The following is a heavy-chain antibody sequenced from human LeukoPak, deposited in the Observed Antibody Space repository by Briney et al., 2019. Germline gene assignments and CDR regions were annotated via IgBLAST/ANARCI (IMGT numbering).Heavy chain of an antibody. J-gene: IGHJ4*02. CDR3: ARKTPRFGDYDY. CDR1: GFTFSSYA. V-gene: IGHV3-33*01. D-gene: IGHD2-15*01. Sequence: GGSLRLSCAASGFTFSSYAMHWVRQAPGKGLDWVAVIWYDGSNEYYADSVKGRFTISRDNSKNTLYLQMNSLRAEDTAVYYCARKTPRFGDYDYWGQGTLVTVSS. CDR2: IWYDGSNE.